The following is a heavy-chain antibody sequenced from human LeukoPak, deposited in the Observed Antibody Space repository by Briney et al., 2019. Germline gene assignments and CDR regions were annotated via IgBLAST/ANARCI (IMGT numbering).Heavy chain of an antibody. CDR3: ARVLFYYDSRGCHDY. D-gene: IGHD3-22*01. J-gene: IGHJ4*02. Sequence: ASVKVSCXASGYTFTSYGISWVRQAPGQGLEWMGWISAYNGNTNYAQKLQGRVTMTTDTSTSTAYMGLRSLRSDDTAVYYCARVLFYYDSRGCHDYWGQGTLVTVSS. V-gene: IGHV1-18*01. CDR1: GYTFTSYG. CDR2: ISAYNGNT.